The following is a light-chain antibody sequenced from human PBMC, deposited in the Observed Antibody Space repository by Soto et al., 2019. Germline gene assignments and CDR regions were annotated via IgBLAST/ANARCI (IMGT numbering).Light chain of an antibody. CDR2: KAS. CDR1: QTISSW. V-gene: IGKV1-5*03. J-gene: IGKJ1*01. CDR3: QHYNSYSEA. Sequence: DIQMTQSRSTLFGSVGDRVIITCRASQTISSWLVWYQQKPGKAPKLLIYKASTLKSGVPSRFSGSGSGTEFTLTISSLQPDDFATYYCQHYNSYSEAFGQGTKVDIK.